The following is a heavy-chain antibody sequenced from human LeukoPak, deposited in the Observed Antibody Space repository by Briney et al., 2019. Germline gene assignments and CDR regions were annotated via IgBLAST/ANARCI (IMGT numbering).Heavy chain of an antibody. J-gene: IGHJ4*02. V-gene: IGHV4-34*01. D-gene: IGHD3-10*01. Sequence: PSETLSLTCTVSDGSISGYYWSWIRQPPGKGLEWIGEINHSGSTNYNPSLKSRVTISVDTSKNQFSLKLSSVTAADTAVYYCASTHYYGSGSYYSEKFFGYWGQGTLVTVSS. CDR1: DGSISGYY. CDR3: ASTHYYGSGSYYSEKFFGY. CDR2: INHSGST.